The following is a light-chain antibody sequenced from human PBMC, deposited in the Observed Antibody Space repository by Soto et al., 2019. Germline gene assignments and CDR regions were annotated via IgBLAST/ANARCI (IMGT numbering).Light chain of an antibody. Sequence: EIVMTQSPATLSVSPGERATLSCRASQSVSDNLVWYQQKPGQAPRLLIYRSSTRATGIPARFSGSGSGTEFTHTISSLQSEDLALYYCQQHNNWPLTFGGGTKVEIK. V-gene: IGKV3-15*01. CDR1: QSVSDN. J-gene: IGKJ4*01. CDR3: QQHNNWPLT. CDR2: RSS.